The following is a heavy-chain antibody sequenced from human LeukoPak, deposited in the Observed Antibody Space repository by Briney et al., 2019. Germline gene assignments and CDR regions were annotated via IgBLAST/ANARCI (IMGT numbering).Heavy chain of an antibody. Sequence: SETLSLTCTVSGGSISSYYWSWIRQPPGKGLEWIGEINHSGSTNYNPSLKSRVTISVDTSKNQFSLKLSSVTAADTAVYYCARVSPYYYGSGSYNDAFDIWGQGTMVTVSS. J-gene: IGHJ3*02. D-gene: IGHD3-10*01. CDR2: INHSGST. V-gene: IGHV4-34*01. CDR1: GGSISSYY. CDR3: ARVSPYYYGSGSYNDAFDI.